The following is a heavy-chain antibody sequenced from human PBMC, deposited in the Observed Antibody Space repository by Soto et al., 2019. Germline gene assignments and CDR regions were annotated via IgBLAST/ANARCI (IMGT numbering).Heavy chain of an antibody. V-gene: IGHV4-31*03. CDR3: ARGRPSYYDILTGYYRGHYFDY. CDR1: GGSISNGGYY. Sequence: TLSLTCTVSGGSISNGGYYWSWIRQHPGKGLEWIGYIYYSGSTYYNPSLKSRVTISVDTSKNQFSLKLSSVTAADTAVYYCARGRPSYYDILTGYYRGHYFDYWGQGTLVTVSS. D-gene: IGHD3-9*01. J-gene: IGHJ4*02. CDR2: IYYSGST.